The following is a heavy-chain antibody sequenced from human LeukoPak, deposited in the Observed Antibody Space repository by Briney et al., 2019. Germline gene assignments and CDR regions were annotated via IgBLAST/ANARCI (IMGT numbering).Heavy chain of an antibody. V-gene: IGHV4-39*07. CDR2: INYSGTT. CDR1: GDSISSRTYY. Sequence: SGTLSLTCTVSGDSISSRTYYWGWVRQPPGKGLERIGSINYSGTTYYNPSLKSRVTVSVDTSKNQFSLTLSSVTAADTAVYYCARVNIAVVPSTMFDYWGQGILVTVSS. J-gene: IGHJ4*02. CDR3: ARVNIAVVPSTMFDY. D-gene: IGHD2-2*01.